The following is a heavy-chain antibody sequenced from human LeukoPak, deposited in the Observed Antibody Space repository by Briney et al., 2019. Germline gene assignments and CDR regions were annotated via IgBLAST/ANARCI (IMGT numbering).Heavy chain of an antibody. D-gene: IGHD2-21*02. V-gene: IGHV2-5*02. Sequence: SGPTLVHPTPPLTLTCTFSGFSLSSSAVGVGWIRQPPGKALEWLALIYWDDDKRYSPSLKSRLTITKDTSKYQVVLTMTNMDPVDTATYYCAHRDVGDDTFDYWGQGTLVTVSS. J-gene: IGHJ4*02. CDR3: AHRDVGDDTFDY. CDR2: IYWDDDK. CDR1: GFSLSSSAVG.